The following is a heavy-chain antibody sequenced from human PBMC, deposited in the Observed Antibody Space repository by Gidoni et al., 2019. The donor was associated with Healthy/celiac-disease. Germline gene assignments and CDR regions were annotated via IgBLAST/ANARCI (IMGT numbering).Heavy chain of an antibody. J-gene: IGHJ4*02. CDR3: ARDYYGSSGYWGFDY. V-gene: IGHV1-69*01. D-gene: IGHD3-22*01. CDR1: GGTLSSYA. CDR2: IILVLGTA. Sequence: QVQLVQSGAEAKKPGSSVKGSCKASGGTLSSYAISWVRRAPGQGLEWMGGIILVLGTANYAQEFQGRVTITADESTSTAYMGLSSLRSEDTAVYYCARDYYGSSGYWGFDYWGQGTLVTVSS.